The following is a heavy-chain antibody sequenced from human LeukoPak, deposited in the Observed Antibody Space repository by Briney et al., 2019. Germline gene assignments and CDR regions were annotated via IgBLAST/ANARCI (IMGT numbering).Heavy chain of an antibody. CDR2: INPNSGGT. CDR3: ARIAVAGKEHALDI. V-gene: IGHV1-2*04. CDR1: GYTFTGYY. Sequence: ASVKVSCKASGYTFTGYYMHWVRQAPGQGLEWMGWINPNSGGTNYAQKFQGWVTMTRDTSISTAYMELSRLRSDDTAVYYCARIAVAGKEHALDIWGQGTMVTVSS. J-gene: IGHJ3*02. D-gene: IGHD6-19*01.